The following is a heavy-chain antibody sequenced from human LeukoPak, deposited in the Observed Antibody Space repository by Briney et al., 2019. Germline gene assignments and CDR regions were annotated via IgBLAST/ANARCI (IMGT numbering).Heavy chain of an antibody. CDR1: GGSFSGYY. CDR2: INHSGST. J-gene: IGHJ1*01. Sequence: SETLSLTCAVYGGSFSGYYWSWVRQPPGKGLEWIGEINHSGSTNCNPSLKSRVTISVDTSKNQFSLKLSSVTAADTAVYYCARGGSSGWYDTEYFQHWGQGTLVTVSS. D-gene: IGHD6-19*01. CDR3: ARGGSSGWYDTEYFQH. V-gene: IGHV4-34*01.